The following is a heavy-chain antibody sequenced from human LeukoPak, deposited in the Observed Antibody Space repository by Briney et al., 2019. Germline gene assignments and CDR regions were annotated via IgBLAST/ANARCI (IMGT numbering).Heavy chain of an antibody. D-gene: IGHD2-2*01. J-gene: IGHJ4*02. Sequence: GASVKVSCKASGYPFSIYDVNWVRQAAGQGLEWLGWMNPSGIAAGYSQKFQDRVTLTMDTSTSTAYLELSSLRSEDTAVYYCARGRLSTLWGQGTLVTVSS. CDR3: ARGRLSTL. V-gene: IGHV1-8*01. CDR2: MNPSGIAA. CDR1: GYPFSIYD.